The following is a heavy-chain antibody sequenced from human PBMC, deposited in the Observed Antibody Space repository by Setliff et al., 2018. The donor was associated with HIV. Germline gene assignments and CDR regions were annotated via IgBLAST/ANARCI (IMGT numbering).Heavy chain of an antibody. J-gene: IGHJ4*02. V-gene: IGHV3-73*01. CDR3: ARPQYYYDTSGDDD. Sequence: GSLRLSCAASGFRFRSHGIHWVRQAPGKGLEWVAFLDKANGYATAYAASVKGRFTISRDDSKNTAYLQMSSLKTEDTAVYYCARPQYYYDTSGDDDWGQGTLVTVSS. CDR1: GFRFRSHG. CDR2: LDKANGYAT. D-gene: IGHD3-22*01.